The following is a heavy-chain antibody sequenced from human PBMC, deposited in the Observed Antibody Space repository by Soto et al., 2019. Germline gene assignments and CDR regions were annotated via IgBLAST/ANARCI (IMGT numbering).Heavy chain of an antibody. Sequence: ASVKVSCKASGYTFTGYYMHWVRPAPGQGLEWMGWINPNSGGTNYAQKFQGWVTMTRDTSISTAYMELSRLRSDDTAVYYCARDTPMVRGAKYYYYGMDVWGQGTTVTVSS. CDR1: GYTFTGYY. V-gene: IGHV1-2*04. D-gene: IGHD3-10*01. J-gene: IGHJ6*02. CDR2: INPNSGGT. CDR3: ARDTPMVRGAKYYYYGMDV.